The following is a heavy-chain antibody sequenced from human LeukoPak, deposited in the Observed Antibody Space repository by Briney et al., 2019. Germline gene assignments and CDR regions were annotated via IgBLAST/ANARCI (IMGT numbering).Heavy chain of an antibody. CDR3: ARDIKDIVVVPAVRSYYGMDV. J-gene: IGHJ6*02. V-gene: IGHV3-7*01. D-gene: IGHD2-2*01. Sequence: GGSLRLSCAASGFTFRNYWMGWVRQAPGKGLEWVANTKPDGSAEYYADSVRGRFTTSRDNANNLLYLQMNRLRAEDTAVYYCARDIKDIVVVPAVRSYYGMDVWGQGTTVTVSS. CDR1: GFTFRNYW. CDR2: TKPDGSAE.